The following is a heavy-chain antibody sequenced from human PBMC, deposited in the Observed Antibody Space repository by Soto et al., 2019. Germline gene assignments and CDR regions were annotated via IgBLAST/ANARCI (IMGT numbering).Heavy chain of an antibody. V-gene: IGHV1-69*01. D-gene: IGHD6-6*01. CDR1: GGTFSSYA. J-gene: IGHJ6*02. Sequence: QVQLVQSGAEVTKPGSSVKVSCKASGGTFSSYAISWVRQAPGQGLEWMGGIIPIFGTAIYAQKFQGRVTITADESTSTAYMELSSLRSEDTAVYYYARDRAAARLSPHYYGMDVWGQGTTVTVSS. CDR2: IIPIFGTA. CDR3: ARDRAAARLSPHYYGMDV.